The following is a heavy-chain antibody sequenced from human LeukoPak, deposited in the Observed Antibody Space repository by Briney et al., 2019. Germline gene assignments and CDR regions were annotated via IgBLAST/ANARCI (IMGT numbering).Heavy chain of an antibody. J-gene: IGHJ6*03. V-gene: IGHV1-8*01. CDR3: ARVLYNWNYVGRGYYYYMDV. Sequence: ASVKVSCKASGYTFTSYDINWVRQATGQGLEWMGWMNPNSGNTGYAQKFQGRVTMTRNTSISTAYTELSSLRSEDTAVYYCARVLYNWNYVGRGYYYYMDVWGKGTTVTVSS. CDR2: MNPNSGNT. D-gene: IGHD1-7*01. CDR1: GYTFTSYD.